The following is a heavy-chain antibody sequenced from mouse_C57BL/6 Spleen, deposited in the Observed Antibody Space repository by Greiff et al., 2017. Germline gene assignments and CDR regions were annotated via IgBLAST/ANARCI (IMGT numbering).Heavy chain of an antibody. J-gene: IGHJ2*01. CDR3: ASHYYYGRDY. Sequence: ESGPGLVKPSQSLSLTCSVTGYSITSGYYWNWIRQFPGNKLEWMGYISYDGSNNYNPSLKNRISITRDTSKNQFFLKLNSVTTEDTATYYCASHYYYGRDYWGQGTTLTVSS. V-gene: IGHV3-6*01. D-gene: IGHD1-1*01. CDR2: ISYDGSN. CDR1: GYSITSGYY.